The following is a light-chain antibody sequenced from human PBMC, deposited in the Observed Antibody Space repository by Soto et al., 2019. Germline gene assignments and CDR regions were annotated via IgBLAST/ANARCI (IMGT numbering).Light chain of an antibody. V-gene: IGLV2-23*01. J-gene: IGLJ2*01. Sequence: QSVLTQPASVSGAPGQSITISCTGSSSDVGRYNIVSWYQQHPGKAPKLIIYDGSQRPAGVADRSSGTKSGNTASLTISGLQADDEDDYYCSSYAGDRDLIFGGGTKLTVL. CDR3: SSYAGDRDLI. CDR1: SSDVGRYNI. CDR2: DGS.